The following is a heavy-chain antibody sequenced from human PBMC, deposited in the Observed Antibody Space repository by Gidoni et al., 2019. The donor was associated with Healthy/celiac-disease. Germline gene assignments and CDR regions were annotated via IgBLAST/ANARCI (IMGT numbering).Heavy chain of an antibody. CDR1: GGSFSGYY. CDR3: ASQEGWNGDYHFDY. D-gene: IGHD4-17*01. CDR2: INHSGST. J-gene: IGHJ4*02. Sequence: QVQLQQWGAGLLKPSETLSLTCAVYGGSFSGYYWSWILQPPGKGLEWIGEINHSGSTNYNPSLKSRVTISVDTSKNQFSLKLSSVTAADTAVYYCASQEGWNGDYHFDYWGQGTLVTVSS. V-gene: IGHV4-34*01.